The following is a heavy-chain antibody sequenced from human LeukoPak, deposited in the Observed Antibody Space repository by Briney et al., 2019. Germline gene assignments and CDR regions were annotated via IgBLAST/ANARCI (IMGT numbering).Heavy chain of an antibody. Sequence: GSLRLSCPASGFTFSSYSMNWVRQAPGKGLEWVSSISSSSSYIYYADSEKGRFTISRDNANNSLYLQMNSLRAEDTALYYCARSAVAGRNWFDPWGQGTLVTVSS. CDR3: ARSAVAGRNWFDP. V-gene: IGHV3-21*01. CDR2: ISSSSSYI. D-gene: IGHD6-19*01. CDR1: GFTFSSYS. J-gene: IGHJ5*02.